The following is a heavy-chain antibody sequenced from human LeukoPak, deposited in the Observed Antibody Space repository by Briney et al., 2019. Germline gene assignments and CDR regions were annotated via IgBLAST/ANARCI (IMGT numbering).Heavy chain of an antibody. J-gene: IGHJ5*02. CDR1: GFTFSSYS. CDR3: ARGLPEAIPLPGWSDP. CDR2: ISSSSSYI. D-gene: IGHD2-21*01. V-gene: IGHV3-21*01. Sequence: GGSLRLSCAASGFTFSSYSMNWVRQAPGKGLEWVSSISSSSSYIYYADSVKGRFTISRDNAKNSLYLQMNSLRAEDTAVYYCARGLPEAIPLPGWSDPWGQGTLVTVSS.